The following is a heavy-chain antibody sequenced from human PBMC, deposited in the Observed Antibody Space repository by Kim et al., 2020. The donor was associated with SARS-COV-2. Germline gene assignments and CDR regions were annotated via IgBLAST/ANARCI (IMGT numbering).Heavy chain of an antibody. CDR3: ARVGVGIVATIMMDFDFPYGMDV. J-gene: IGHJ6*02. D-gene: IGHD5-12*01. CDR1: GYTFTGYY. CDR2: INPNSGGT. Sequence: ASVKVSCKASGYTFTGYYMHWVRQAPGQGLEWMGRINPNSGGTNYAQKFQGRVTMTRDTSISTAYMELSRLRSDDTAVYYCARVGVGIVATIMMDFDFPYGMDVWGQGTTVTVSS. V-gene: IGHV1-2*06.